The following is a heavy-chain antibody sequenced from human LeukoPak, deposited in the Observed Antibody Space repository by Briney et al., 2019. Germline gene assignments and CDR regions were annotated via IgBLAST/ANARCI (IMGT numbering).Heavy chain of an antibody. J-gene: IGHJ4*02. Sequence: GGSLRLSCAASGFTFSRNWMSWVRQAPGKGLGWVANIKEDGSEKYYVDSVKGRFTISRDNAKNSLYVQMNSLRAEDTAVYYCAKYFGYSFDYWGQGALVAVSS. CDR3: AKYFGYSFDY. CDR1: GFTFSRNW. D-gene: IGHD3-10*01. V-gene: IGHV3-7*03. CDR2: IKEDGSEK.